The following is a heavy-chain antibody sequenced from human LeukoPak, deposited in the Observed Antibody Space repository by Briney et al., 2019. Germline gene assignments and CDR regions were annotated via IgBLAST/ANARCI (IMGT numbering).Heavy chain of an antibody. Sequence: GESLKIYCKGSGYSFTNQWIGWVRQMPGKGLEWMGIIYPGDSDTRYSPSFQGQVTISADKSISTAYLQWSSLKASDTAMYYCAVLYDSSGYYRRYFDYWGQGTLVTVSS. CDR1: GYSFTNQW. J-gene: IGHJ4*02. CDR2: IYPGDSDT. V-gene: IGHV5-51*01. D-gene: IGHD3-22*01. CDR3: AVLYDSSGYYRRYFDY.